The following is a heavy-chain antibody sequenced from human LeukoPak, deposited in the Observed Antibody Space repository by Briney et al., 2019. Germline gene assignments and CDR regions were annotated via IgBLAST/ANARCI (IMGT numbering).Heavy chain of an antibody. Sequence: GGSLRLSCAASGFTFSSYVMHWVRQAPGKGLEWVAVISYDGSNKYYADSVKGRFTISRDNSKNTLYLQMNSLRAEDAAVYYCAKDIGSSSDAFDIWGQGTMVTVSS. J-gene: IGHJ3*02. V-gene: IGHV3-30*18. CDR1: GFTFSSYV. D-gene: IGHD1-26*01. CDR2: ISYDGSNK. CDR3: AKDIGSSSDAFDI.